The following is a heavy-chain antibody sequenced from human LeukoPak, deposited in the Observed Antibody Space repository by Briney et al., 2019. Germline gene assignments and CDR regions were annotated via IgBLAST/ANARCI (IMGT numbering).Heavy chain of an antibody. CDR1: GFTVSSNS. CDR2: INHSGST. V-gene: IGHV4-34*01. D-gene: IGHD1-26*01. Sequence: GSLRLSCTVSGFTVSSNSMSWIRQPPGKGLEWIGEINHSGSTNYNPSLKSRVTISVDTSKNQFSLKLSSVTAADTAVYYCARREISGSYSSYYYYYMDVWGKGTTVTISS. J-gene: IGHJ6*03. CDR3: ARREISGSYSSYYYYYMDV.